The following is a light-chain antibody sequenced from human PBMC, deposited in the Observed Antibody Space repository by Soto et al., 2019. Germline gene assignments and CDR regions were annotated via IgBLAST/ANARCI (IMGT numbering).Light chain of an antibody. CDR2: EVS. CDR1: SSDVGGYNY. Sequence: QSALAQPDSVSGSPGQSITISCTGTSSDVGGYNYVSWYQQHPGKAPKLMIPEVSNRPSGVSNRFSGSKSGNAASLITSGLHAEDEADYYCSSYTSSTTNYVFGTGPKVTVL. CDR3: SSYTSSTTNYV. J-gene: IGLJ1*01. V-gene: IGLV2-14*01.